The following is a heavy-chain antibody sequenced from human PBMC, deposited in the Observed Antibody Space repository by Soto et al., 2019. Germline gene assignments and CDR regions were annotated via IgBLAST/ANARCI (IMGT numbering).Heavy chain of an antibody. CDR2: ISYDGSNK. CDR3: AGKTTGELELGY. CDR1: GFTFSSYA. Sequence: QVQLVESGGGVVQPGRSLRLSCAASGFTFSSYAMHWVRQAPGKGLEWVAVISYDGSNKYYADSVKGRFTISRDNSKNPLYLQMNSLRAEDTAVYYCAGKTTGELELGYWGQGTLVTVSS. D-gene: IGHD1-7*01. J-gene: IGHJ4*02. V-gene: IGHV3-30-3*01.